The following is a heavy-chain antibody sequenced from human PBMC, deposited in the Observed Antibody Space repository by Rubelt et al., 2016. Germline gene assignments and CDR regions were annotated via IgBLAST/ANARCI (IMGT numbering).Heavy chain of an antibody. J-gene: IGHJ4*02. CDR2: IYYSGST. CDR3: ARHPYSSGWYGD. Sequence: SWIRQPPGKGLEWIGSIYYSGSTYYNPSLKSRVTISVDTSKNQFSLKLSSVTAADTAVYYCARHPYSSGWYGDWGQGTLVTVSS. D-gene: IGHD6-19*01. V-gene: IGHV4-39*01.